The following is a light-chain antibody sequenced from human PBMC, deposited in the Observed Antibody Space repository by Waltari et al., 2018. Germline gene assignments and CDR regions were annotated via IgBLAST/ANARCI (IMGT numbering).Light chain of an antibody. Sequence: VLTQSPGTLSLSPGERATLSCRASQNLTKVYLAWYQQKPGQAPRLLIYGASSRAAGIPDRFSGSGSGTDFTLTISRLEPEDFAVYYCQQYGSSVLYTFGQGTKLEIK. J-gene: IGKJ2*01. CDR2: GAS. V-gene: IGKV3-20*01. CDR1: QNLTKVY. CDR3: QQYGSSVLYT.